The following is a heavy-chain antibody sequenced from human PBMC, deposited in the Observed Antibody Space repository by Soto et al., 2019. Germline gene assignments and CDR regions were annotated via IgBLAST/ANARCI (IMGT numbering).Heavy chain of an antibody. J-gene: IGHJ6*02. CDR1: GFTFSSYA. CDR3: AKDTRNVLLWFGETQATYYGMDV. V-gene: IGHV3-23*01. D-gene: IGHD3-10*01. Sequence: EVQLLESGGGLVQPGGSLRLSCAASGFTFSSYAMSWVRQAPGKGLEWVSAISGSGGSTYYADSVKGRFTISRDNSKNTLYLRMNSLRAEDTAVYYCAKDTRNVLLWFGETQATYYGMDVWGQGTTVTVSS. CDR2: ISGSGGST.